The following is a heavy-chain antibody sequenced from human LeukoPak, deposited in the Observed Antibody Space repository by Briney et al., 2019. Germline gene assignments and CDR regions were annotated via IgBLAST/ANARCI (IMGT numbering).Heavy chain of an antibody. V-gene: IGHV4-59*01. CDR2: VYYNGIT. Sequence: ASETLSLTCTVSGGSISNYYWSWIRQPPGKGLEWIGYVYYNGITNYNPSLKSRVTISVDTSGSQFSLKLTSATSADTAVYYCVRESHDILTGYYSGYDYWGQGTLVTVSS. D-gene: IGHD3-9*01. CDR1: GGSISNYY. CDR3: VRESHDILTGYYSGYDY. J-gene: IGHJ4*02.